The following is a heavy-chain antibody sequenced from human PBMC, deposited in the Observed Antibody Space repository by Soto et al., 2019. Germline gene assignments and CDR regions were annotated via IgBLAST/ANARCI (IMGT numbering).Heavy chain of an antibody. CDR1: GGSISSYY. J-gene: IGHJ4*02. Sequence: PSETLSLTSSVSGGSISSYYWSWIRQPPGKGLEWIGYIYYSGSTNYNPSLKSRVTISVDTSKNQFSLKLSSMTAADTAVYYCAREAVAGTLDYWGQGTLVTVSS. D-gene: IGHD6-19*01. CDR2: IYYSGST. V-gene: IGHV4-59*01. CDR3: AREAVAGTLDY.